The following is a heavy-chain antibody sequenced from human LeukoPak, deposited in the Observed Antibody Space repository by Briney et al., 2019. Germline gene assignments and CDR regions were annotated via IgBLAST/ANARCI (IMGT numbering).Heavy chain of an antibody. CDR2: IYYSGST. CDR1: GGSISSHY. J-gene: IGHJ4*02. V-gene: IGHV4-59*11. CDR3: ARDSSSNYGIDY. D-gene: IGHD4-11*01. Sequence: SETLSLTCTVSGGSISSHYWSWIRQPPGKGLEWIGYIYYSGSTNYNPSLKSRVTISVDTSKNQFSLKPSSVTAADTAVYYCARDSSSNYGIDYWGQGTLVTVSS.